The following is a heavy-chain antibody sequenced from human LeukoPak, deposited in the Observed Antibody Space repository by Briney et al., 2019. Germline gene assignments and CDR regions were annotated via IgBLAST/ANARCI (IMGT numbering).Heavy chain of an antibody. D-gene: IGHD3-22*01. V-gene: IGHV3-33*01. CDR2: IWYDGSNK. CDR3: ARRYNCYAFSGYQLWVGYYFDY. Sequence: GTSLRLSCAASGFPFSSNGMHWVRQAPGKGLEWVAVIWYDGSNKYYADSVKGRFTISRDNSKNTLDQQMYSLRAEDTAVCYCARRYNCYAFSGYQLWVGYYFDYWGQGTLVTVSS. CDR1: GFPFSSNG. J-gene: IGHJ4*02.